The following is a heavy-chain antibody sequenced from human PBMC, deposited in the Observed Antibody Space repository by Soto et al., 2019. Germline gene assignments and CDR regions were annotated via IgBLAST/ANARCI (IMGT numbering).Heavy chain of an antibody. CDR3: ARVSGSYYYGMDV. CDR1: GGSISTVNYW. CDR2: IYNGGST. V-gene: IGHV4-39*07. D-gene: IGHD1-26*01. Sequence: SETLSLTCTVSGGSISTVNYWWSWIRQSPDMGLEWIGHIYNGGSTYNNPSLKSRVTISVDKSKNQFSLKLSSVTAADTAVYYCARVSGSYYYGMDVWGQGITVTVSS. J-gene: IGHJ6*02.